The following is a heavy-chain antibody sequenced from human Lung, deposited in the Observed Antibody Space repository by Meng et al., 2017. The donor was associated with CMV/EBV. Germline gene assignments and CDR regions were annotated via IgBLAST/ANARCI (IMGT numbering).Heavy chain of an antibody. CDR3: AREYCSATSCYLVASGGMDV. CDR2: IHHSGRT. CDR1: GGLISSSSW. D-gene: IGHD2-2*01. Sequence: SXTXSLXCAVSGGLISSSSWWSWVRQPPGKGLEWIGEIHHSGRTKYNPSLKSRVIISVDKSKNQFTLNLSSVTAADTAVYFCAREYCSATSCYLVASGGMDVWXQGTTVTVSS. V-gene: IGHV4-4*02. J-gene: IGHJ6*02.